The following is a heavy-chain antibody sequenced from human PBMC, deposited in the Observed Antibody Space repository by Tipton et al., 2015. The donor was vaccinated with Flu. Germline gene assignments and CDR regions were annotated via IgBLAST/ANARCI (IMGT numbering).Heavy chain of an antibody. J-gene: IGHJ4*02. CDR1: GASVTGSRYY. Sequence: LVKPSETLSLICTVSGASVTGSRYYWAWIRQPPGKGLECIGTIYDSGRIYYNPSLKSRVIMSLDTSKNHFSLRLSSVTAADTARYYCARVGDSSVSYGLDYWGQGTLVTVSP. CDR2: IYDSGRI. CDR3: ARVGDSSVSYGLDY. D-gene: IGHD3-22*01. V-gene: IGHV4-39*07.